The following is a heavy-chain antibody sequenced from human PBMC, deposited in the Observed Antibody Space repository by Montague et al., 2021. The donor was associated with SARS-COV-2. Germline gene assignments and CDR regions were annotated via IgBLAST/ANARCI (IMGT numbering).Heavy chain of an antibody. CDR3: ANMGVARITFFGVVSRGVLDY. V-gene: IGHV4-39*01. D-gene: IGHD3-3*01. J-gene: IGHJ4*02. CDR2: IYYSGNT. Sequence: SETLSLTCTVSGGSISSSSYYWGWIRQPPGKGLEWIGNIYYSGNTYYNPSLKSRVTISVDTSKNQFSLKLSSVTATDTAVYYCANMGVARITFFGVVSRGVLDYWGQGTLVTVSS. CDR1: GGSISSSSYY.